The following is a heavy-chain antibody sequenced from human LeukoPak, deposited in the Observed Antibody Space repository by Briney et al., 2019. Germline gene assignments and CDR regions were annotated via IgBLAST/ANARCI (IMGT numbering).Heavy chain of an antibody. J-gene: IGHJ5*02. CDR2: IYYSGGST. CDR3: AIRTTGYFGWFDP. V-gene: IGHV4-59*01. Sequence: SSETLSLTCTVSGGPISSYYWSWIRQPPGKGLEWIGYIYYSGGSTKYNPSLKSRVTISVDTSKNQFSLKLSSVTAADTAVYYCAIRTTGYFGWFDPWGQGTLVTVSS. D-gene: IGHD3-9*01. CDR1: GGPISSYY.